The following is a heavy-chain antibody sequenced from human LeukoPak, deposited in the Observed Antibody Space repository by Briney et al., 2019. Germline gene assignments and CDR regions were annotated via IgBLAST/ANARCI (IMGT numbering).Heavy chain of an antibody. CDR2: ISGSSSYI. CDR3: QFYGGYSANDY. D-gene: IGHD5-18*01. J-gene: IGHJ4*02. V-gene: IGHV3-21*01. Sequence: GGSLRLSCAASGFTFSSYTMNWVRQTPGKGLEWVSSISGSSSYIYYADSLKGRFTISRDNAKNSLYLQMNSLRAEDTAVYYCQFYGGYSANDYWGQGTLVTVSS. CDR1: GFTFSSYT.